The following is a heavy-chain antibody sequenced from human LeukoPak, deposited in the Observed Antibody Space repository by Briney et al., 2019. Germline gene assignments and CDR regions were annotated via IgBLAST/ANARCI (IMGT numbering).Heavy chain of an antibody. CDR3: AKGGSGYYDILTGYFRPDY. CDR1: GGTFSSYA. Sequence: SVKVSCKASGGTFSSYAISWVRQAPGQGLEWMGGIIPIFGTANYAQKFQGRVTITADKSTSTAYMELSSLRAEDTAVYYCAKGGSGYYDILTGYFRPDYWGQGTLVTVSS. J-gene: IGHJ4*02. V-gene: IGHV1-69*06. D-gene: IGHD3-9*01. CDR2: IIPIFGTA.